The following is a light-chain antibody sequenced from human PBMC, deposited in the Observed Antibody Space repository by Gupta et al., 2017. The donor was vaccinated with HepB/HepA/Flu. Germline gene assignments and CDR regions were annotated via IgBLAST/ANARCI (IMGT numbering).Light chain of an antibody. Sequence: QPALTQPASVSGSPGQSITISCTGTSSDVGSYNLVSWYQHHPGKAPKLMISEVSKRPSGVSSRFSGSKSGNTASLTISGLQAEDETDYYCCSYAGSNTSYVFGTGTKVTVL. CDR3: CSYAGSNTSYV. CDR2: EVS. CDR1: SSDVGSYNL. J-gene: IGLJ1*01. V-gene: IGLV2-23*02.